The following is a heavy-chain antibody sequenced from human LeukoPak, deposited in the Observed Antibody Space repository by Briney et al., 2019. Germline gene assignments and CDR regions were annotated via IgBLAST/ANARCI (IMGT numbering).Heavy chain of an antibody. CDR1: GFTFRSYG. CDR3: AKDRVSSSSWFDY. CDR2: ISYDGSNK. J-gene: IGHJ5*01. Sequence: GGSLRLSCAASGFTFRSYGMHWVRQAPGKGLEWVAVISYDGSNKYYADSVKGRFTISRDNSKNTLYLQMNSLRAEDTAVYYCAKDRVSSSSWFDYWGQGTLVTVSS. V-gene: IGHV3-30*18. D-gene: IGHD6-13*01.